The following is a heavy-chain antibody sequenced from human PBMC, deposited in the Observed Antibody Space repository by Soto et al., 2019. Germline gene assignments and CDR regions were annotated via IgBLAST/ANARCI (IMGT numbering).Heavy chain of an antibody. J-gene: IGHJ4*02. D-gene: IGHD2-15*01. Sequence: QVQLQQWGAGLLKPSETLSLTCAVYGGSFSGYYWSWIRQPPGKGLEWIGEINHSGSTNYNPSLKSRVTISVDTSKNQFSLKLSSVTAADTAVYYCARGDVVVVAATRPFVYWGQGTLVTVSS. CDR1: GGSFSGYY. V-gene: IGHV4-34*01. CDR2: INHSGST. CDR3: ARGDVVVVAATRPFVY.